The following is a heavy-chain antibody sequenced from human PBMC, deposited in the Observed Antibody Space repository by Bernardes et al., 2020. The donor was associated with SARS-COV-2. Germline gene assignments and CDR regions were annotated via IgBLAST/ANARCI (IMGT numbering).Heavy chain of an antibody. CDR1: GYTFAPFG. J-gene: IGHJ6*04. CDR3: ARADGTTWNFYDYGMDV. V-gene: IGHV1-18*04. D-gene: IGHD1-1*01. Sequence: AALKVYCKASGYTFAPFGISWVRQAPGQGLEWMGWITAYSGNTNYGQKFQGRVTMTTDTSTNTAYMELRSLTSDDTAMYFCARADGTTWNFYDYGMDVWGKGTTVTVSS. CDR2: ITAYSGNT.